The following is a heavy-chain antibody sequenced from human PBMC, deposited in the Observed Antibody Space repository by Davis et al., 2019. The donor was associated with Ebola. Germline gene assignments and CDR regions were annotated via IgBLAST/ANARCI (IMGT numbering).Heavy chain of an antibody. Sequence: GGSLRLSCAASGFTFSNAWMSWVRQAPGKGLEWVANINQDGSEKYYVDSVKGRFTISRDNAKNSLYLQMNSLRAEDTAVYYCARDRPNYDFWSGYTDYWGQGTLVTVSS. J-gene: IGHJ4*02. CDR1: GFTFSNAW. D-gene: IGHD3-3*01. CDR2: INQDGSEK. CDR3: ARDRPNYDFWSGYTDY. V-gene: IGHV3-7*03.